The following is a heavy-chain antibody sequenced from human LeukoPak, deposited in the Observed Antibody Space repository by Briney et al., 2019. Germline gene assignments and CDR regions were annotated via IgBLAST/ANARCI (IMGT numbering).Heavy chain of an antibody. CDR3: ARDESSGWTGT. CDR1: GGTFSSYA. V-gene: IGHV1-18*01. CDR2: ISAYNGNT. D-gene: IGHD6-19*01. J-gene: IGHJ5*02. Sequence: ASVKVSCKASGGTFSSYAISWVRQAPGQGLEWMGWISAYNGNTNYAQKLQGRVTMTTDTSTSTAYMELRSLRSDDTAVYYCARDESSGWTGTWGQGTLVTVSS.